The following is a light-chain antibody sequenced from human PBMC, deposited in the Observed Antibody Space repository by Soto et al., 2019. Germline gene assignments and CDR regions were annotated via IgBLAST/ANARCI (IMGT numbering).Light chain of an antibody. CDR3: QQYHSFWT. Sequence: DVPMTQSPSTLSASVGDRITITCRASQSISSWLAWYQQKPGKAPKLLIYKASSLEGGVPSRFSGSGSGTEFTLTISSLQPDDYATCYCQQYHSFWTFGQGTKVDIK. CDR2: KAS. CDR1: QSISSW. V-gene: IGKV1-5*03. J-gene: IGKJ1*01.